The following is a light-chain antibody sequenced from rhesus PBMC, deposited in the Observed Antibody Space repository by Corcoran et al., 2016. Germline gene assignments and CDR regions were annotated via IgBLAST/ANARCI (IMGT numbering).Light chain of an antibody. CDR3: QHGYGILWT. CDR1: QGISNN. J-gene: IGKJ1*01. CDR2: KAS. V-gene: IGKV1-25*01. Sequence: DIQMTQSPSSLSASVGDRVTITCRASQGISNNLAWYQQKPGKVPKLLLYKASPLQSGIPSRFSGSGSGTDFTLTISSLQPEDFATYYCQHGYGILWTFGQGTKVEIK.